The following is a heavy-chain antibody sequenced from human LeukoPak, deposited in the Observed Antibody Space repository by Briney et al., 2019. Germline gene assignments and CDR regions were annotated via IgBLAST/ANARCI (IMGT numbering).Heavy chain of an antibody. CDR3: ARDLYGSSSWPNFDY. CDR2: INPNSGGT. V-gene: IGHV1-2*02. Sequence: ASVKVSCEASGYTFTGYYMHWVRQAPGQGLEWMGWINPNSGGTNYAQKFQGRVTMTRDTSISTAYMEMSRLRFDDTAVYYCARDLYGSSSWPNFDYWGQGTLVTVSS. CDR1: GYTFTGYY. J-gene: IGHJ4*02. D-gene: IGHD6-13*01.